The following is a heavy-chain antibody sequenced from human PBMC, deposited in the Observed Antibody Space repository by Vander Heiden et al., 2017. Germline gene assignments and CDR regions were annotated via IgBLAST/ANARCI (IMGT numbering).Heavy chain of an antibody. D-gene: IGHD1-1*01. Sequence: EVQLVESGGGLVPPGRSLRLSCSASGFPLDGYVVHWVRQAPGKGLEWVSGITWNSGSIAYADSVKGRFTISRDNAKNSLYLQMNSLRVEDTAVYYCAKDMRGNSYDGMDVWGQGTTVTVSS. CDR1: GFPLDGYV. J-gene: IGHJ6*02. V-gene: IGHV3-9*01. CDR3: AKDMRGNSYDGMDV. CDR2: ITWNSGSI.